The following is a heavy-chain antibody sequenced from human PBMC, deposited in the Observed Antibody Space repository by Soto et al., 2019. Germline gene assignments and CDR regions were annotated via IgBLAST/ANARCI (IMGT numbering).Heavy chain of an antibody. CDR2: IYYSGST. V-gene: IGHV4-31*03. CDR1: GGSISSGGYY. D-gene: IGHD5-12*01. J-gene: IGHJ4*02. CDR3: ARERVATATDSVSYFDY. Sequence: QVQLQESGPGLVKPSQTLSLTCTVSGGSISSGGYYWGWIRQHPGKGLEWIGYIYYSGSTYYNPSLKSRVTISVDTSKNQFSLKLSSVTAADTAVYYCARERVATATDSVSYFDYWGQGTLVTVSS.